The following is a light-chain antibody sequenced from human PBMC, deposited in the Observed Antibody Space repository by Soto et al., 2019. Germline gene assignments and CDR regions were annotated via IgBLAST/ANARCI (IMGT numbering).Light chain of an antibody. V-gene: IGKV3-20*01. CDR3: QQYGSSPHT. Sequence: IALTQSPGTLSLSPGERATLSCRASQSVSSSYLAWYQQKGGQAPRLLIFGGSSRATGIPDRFTGSGSGTDFTLTITRLEPDDFAVYYCQQYGSSPHTFGQGTRLEIK. CDR2: GGS. CDR1: QSVSSSY. J-gene: IGKJ5*01.